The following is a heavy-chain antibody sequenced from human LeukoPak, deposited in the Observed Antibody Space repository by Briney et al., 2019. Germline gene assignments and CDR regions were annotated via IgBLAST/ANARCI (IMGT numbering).Heavy chain of an antibody. CDR3: ARHGGAYGDYWYYFDY. Sequence: SETLSLTCTVSGGSISSYYWTWIRQPPGKGLEWTGYIYYSGSTNYNPSLKSRVTISVDTSKNQFSLKLSSVTAADTAMYYCARHGGAYGDYWYYFDYWGQGTLVTVSS. CDR2: IYYSGST. V-gene: IGHV4-59*08. D-gene: IGHD4-17*01. CDR1: GGSISSYY. J-gene: IGHJ4*02.